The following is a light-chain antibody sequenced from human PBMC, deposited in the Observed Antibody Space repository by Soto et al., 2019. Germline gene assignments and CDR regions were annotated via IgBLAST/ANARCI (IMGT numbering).Light chain of an antibody. V-gene: IGLV2-8*01. CDR3: RSYAGSNNYYL. CDR2: EVT. CDR1: TSDIGGYNY. Sequence: QCLLTQPRSASGPPGQSFTISCIGSTSDIGGYNYGSWYQQRPGKVPKLIIYEVTKRPSGVPDRFSGSKSGNTGSLTVSGLQADDEADYYCRSYAGSNNYYLFGPGTKVTAL. J-gene: IGLJ1*01.